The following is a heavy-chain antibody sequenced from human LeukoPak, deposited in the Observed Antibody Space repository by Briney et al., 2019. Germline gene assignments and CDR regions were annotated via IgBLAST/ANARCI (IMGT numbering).Heavy chain of an antibody. J-gene: IGHJ4*02. CDR3: ARVKAAAGDN. CDR2: VYSSGST. Sequence: GSLRLSCAASGFSFSSYAMSWVRQAPGKGLEWIGTVYSSGSTHYNPSLKSRVTLSIDTSNNQFPLKLSSVTAADTAVYYCARVKAAAGDNWGQGTLVTVS. V-gene: IGHV4-39*06. CDR1: GFSFSSYA. D-gene: IGHD6-13*01.